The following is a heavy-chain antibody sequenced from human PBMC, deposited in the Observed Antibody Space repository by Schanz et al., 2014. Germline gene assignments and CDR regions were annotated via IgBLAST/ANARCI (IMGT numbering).Heavy chain of an antibody. CDR3: AKDLAAVGVFDY. Sequence: DVQLLESGGGLVQPGESLRLSCAASGFTFSTYWMHWVRQAPGKGLVWVANIKQDGSEKYYVDSVKGRFTISRDNSKNTLDLQMNSLRAEDTAIYYCAKDLAAVGVFDYWGQGSLVTVSP. CDR2: IKQDGSEK. D-gene: IGHD6-13*01. CDR1: GFTFSTYW. V-gene: IGHV3-7*03. J-gene: IGHJ4*02.